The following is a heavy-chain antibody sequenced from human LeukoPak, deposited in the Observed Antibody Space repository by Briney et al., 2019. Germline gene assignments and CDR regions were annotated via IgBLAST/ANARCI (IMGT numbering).Heavy chain of an antibody. CDR2: INHSGST. CDR1: GGSFSGYY. CDR3: ARGAAPRTYYMDV. Sequence: PSETLSLTCAVYGGSFSGYYWSWIRQPPGKGLEWIGEINHSGSTNYNPSLKSRVTISPDTSKNQFSLKVSSVTAADTAVYYCARGAAPRTYYMDVWGKGTTVTVSS. J-gene: IGHJ6*03. V-gene: IGHV4-34*01.